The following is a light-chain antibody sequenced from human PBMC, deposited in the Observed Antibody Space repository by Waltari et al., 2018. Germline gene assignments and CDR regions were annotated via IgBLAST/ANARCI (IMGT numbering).Light chain of an antibody. CDR1: PGIRVD. J-gene: IGKJ3*01. Sequence: DIQMTQSPSSLSASVGDRVTITCRASPGIRVDLGWYQQKPGRAPKRLIYAASRLQSGVPSRFSGSGSGTEFTLTISSLEPEDFGTYYCLQHNSYPFTFGPGTKVDIK. CDR2: AAS. CDR3: LQHNSYPFT. V-gene: IGKV1-17*01.